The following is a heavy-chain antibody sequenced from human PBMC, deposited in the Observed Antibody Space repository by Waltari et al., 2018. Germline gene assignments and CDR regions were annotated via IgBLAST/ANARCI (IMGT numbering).Heavy chain of an antibody. V-gene: IGHV1-69*08. CDR1: GGIIRSYT. Sequence: QVQLVQSGAEVKTPGSSVKVSCKSSGGIIRSYTISWVRQAPGQGLEWMGRIIPMIDVTNYAQKIQGRVTITADKSTDTVYMELSSLRSEDTAVYYCARDRSGMALFDYWGQGTLVTVSS. D-gene: IGHD2-8*01. CDR2: IIPMIDVT. J-gene: IGHJ4*02. CDR3: ARDRSGMALFDY.